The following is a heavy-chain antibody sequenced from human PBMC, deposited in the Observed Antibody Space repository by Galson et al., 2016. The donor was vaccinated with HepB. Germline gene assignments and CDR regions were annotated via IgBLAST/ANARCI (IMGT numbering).Heavy chain of an antibody. CDR1: GGSISSSSYY. J-gene: IGHJ4*02. V-gene: IGHV4-39*02. CDR2: IYYSGST. D-gene: IGHD6-19*01. CDR3: AREMMDRNGWYINHGFDY. Sequence: LSLTCTVSGGSISSSSYYWGWIRQPPGKGLEWIGSIYYSGSTHYNPSLKSRVTISIDTSKNEFSLKLSSVTAADTAEYHCAREMMDRNGWYINHGFDYWGQGTLVTVSS.